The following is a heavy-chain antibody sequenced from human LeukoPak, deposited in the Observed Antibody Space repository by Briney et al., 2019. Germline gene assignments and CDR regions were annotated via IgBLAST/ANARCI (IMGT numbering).Heavy chain of an antibody. D-gene: IGHD3-22*01. Sequence: GGSLRLSCAASGFTFSSYSMNWVRQAPGKGLEWVSYISSSSSTIYYADSVKGRFTISRDNAKNSLYLQMNSLRDEDTAVYYCARDLGDSSGYYFWGPYGMDVWGQGTKVTVSS. J-gene: IGHJ6*02. CDR3: ARDLGDSSGYYFWGPYGMDV. CDR2: ISSSSSTI. CDR1: GFTFSSYS. V-gene: IGHV3-48*02.